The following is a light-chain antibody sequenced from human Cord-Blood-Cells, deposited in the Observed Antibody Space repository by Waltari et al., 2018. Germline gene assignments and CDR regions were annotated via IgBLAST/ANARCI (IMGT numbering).Light chain of an antibody. CDR3: QQSYSTPRT. J-gene: IGKJ1*01. CDR2: AAS. CDR1: QSISSY. V-gene: IGKV1-39*01. Sequence: DIQMTQSPSSLSASVGDRVTITCRASQSISSYLNWYQQKPGKAPKLLFYAASSLQSGVPSRFSGSGSGTDCTLTISSLQPEDFATYYCQQSYSTPRTFGQGTKVEIK.